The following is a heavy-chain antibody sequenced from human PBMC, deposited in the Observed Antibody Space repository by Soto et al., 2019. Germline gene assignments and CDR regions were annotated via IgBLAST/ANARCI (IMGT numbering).Heavy chain of an antibody. J-gene: IGHJ6*02. Sequence: EVQVVESGGTLVQRGGSLKLSCAASGFDASVNFMTWVRQAPGKGLEWVSSINIAGTTFYADSVKGRFTISRDDSKNTLFLQMNSLRVEETAMYYCVRENYYYGMDVWGQGTAVTVSS. CDR1: GFDASVNF. CDR3: VRENYYYGMDV. CDR2: INIAGTT. V-gene: IGHV3-66*01.